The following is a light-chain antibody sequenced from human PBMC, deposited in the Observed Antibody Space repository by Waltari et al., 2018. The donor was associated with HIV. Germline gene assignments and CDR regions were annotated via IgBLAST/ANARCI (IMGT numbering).Light chain of an antibody. V-gene: IGLV1-51*02. CDR3: GTWDSSLSARV. CDR2: EKN. Sequence: QSVLTQPPSVSAAPGQKVTISCSGSTSNIGNNYVSWYQQLPGTAPKLLIYEKNKRPPGIPDRFSGSKAGTSATLGITGLQTGDEADYYCGTWDSSLSARVFGGGTKLTVL. CDR1: TSNIGNNY. J-gene: IGLJ2*01.